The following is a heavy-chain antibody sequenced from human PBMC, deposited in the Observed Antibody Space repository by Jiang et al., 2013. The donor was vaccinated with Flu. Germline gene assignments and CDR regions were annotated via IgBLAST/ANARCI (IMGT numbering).Heavy chain of an antibody. V-gene: IGHV7-4-1*01. CDR1: GYTFTTSA. Sequence: QSGSELKKPGASVKVSCKASGYTFTTSAINWVRHAPGQGLKWMGWINTATGNSNFAQDFTGRFVFSVDSSVSTAYLEILTLKPEDTAIYYCATQSGSRLWGQGTLV. D-gene: IGHD3-10*01. CDR2: INTATGNS. J-gene: IGHJ4*02. CDR3: ATQSGSRL.